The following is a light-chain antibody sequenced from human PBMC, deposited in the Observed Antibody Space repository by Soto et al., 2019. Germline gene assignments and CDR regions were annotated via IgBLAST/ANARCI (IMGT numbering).Light chain of an antibody. J-gene: IGKJ2*01. CDR1: QHVISSS. CDR2: DAV. CDR3: QHFGSTTPKVT. V-gene: IGKV3-20*01. Sequence: EIVLTQFPATLSLSPGERATLSCRASQHVISSSVKWYQQKPGQAPRLLLYDAVRRATENPDKFSGSGLGTDFAPTVSTVEPEAFAVYYFQHFGSTTPKVTFVLGTKLEIK.